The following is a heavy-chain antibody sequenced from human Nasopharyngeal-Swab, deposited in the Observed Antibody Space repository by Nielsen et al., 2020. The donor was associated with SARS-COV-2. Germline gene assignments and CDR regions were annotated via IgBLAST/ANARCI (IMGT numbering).Heavy chain of an antibody. Sequence: GESLKISCKGSGYTFTNYWIGWVRLMSGKGLEWMGIIYPDDSDTRYSPSFNGQVTISVDKSRSTAYLQWTSLKASDTAMYFCARHRKEIPYDSRITGPMDVWGQGTTVTVSS. CDR1: GYTFTNYW. V-gene: IGHV5-51*01. CDR3: ARHRKEIPYDSRITGPMDV. D-gene: IGHD3-22*01. J-gene: IGHJ6*02. CDR2: IYPDDSDT.